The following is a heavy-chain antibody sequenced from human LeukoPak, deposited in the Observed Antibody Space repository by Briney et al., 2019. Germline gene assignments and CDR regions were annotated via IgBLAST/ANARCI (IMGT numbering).Heavy chain of an antibody. V-gene: IGHV4-38-2*02. Sequence: SETLSLTCTVSGYSISSGYYWGWIRQPPGKGLEWIGSIYHSGSTYYNPSLKSRVTISVDTSKNQFSLKLSSVTAADTAVYYCATRPTYKSAWTPWGQGTLVTVSS. CDR1: GYSISSGYY. D-gene: IGHD6-19*01. J-gene: IGHJ5*02. CDR2: IYHSGST. CDR3: ATRPTYKSAWTP.